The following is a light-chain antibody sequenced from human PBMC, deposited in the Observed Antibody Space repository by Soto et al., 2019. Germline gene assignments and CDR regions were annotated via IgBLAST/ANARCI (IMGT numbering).Light chain of an antibody. V-gene: IGKV3-15*01. J-gene: IGKJ1*01. CDR1: QSVSSN. CDR3: QQYNNRPRGT. CDR2: GAS. Sequence: ENGVTQSPATVSVSTWERATLSCTASQSVSSNLAWYQHKPGQAPRLLIYGASTRASGIPARFSGSGSGTEFTLTISSLQSEDFAVYSCQQYNNRPRGTFGQGTKVDIK.